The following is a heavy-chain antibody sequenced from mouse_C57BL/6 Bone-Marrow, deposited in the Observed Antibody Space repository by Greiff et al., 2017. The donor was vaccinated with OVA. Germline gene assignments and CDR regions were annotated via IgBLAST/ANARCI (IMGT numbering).Heavy chain of an antibody. CDR3: ARSTTVVATKDY. V-gene: IGHV5-17*01. D-gene: IGHD1-1*01. Sequence: EVQRVESGGGLVKPGGSLKLSCAASGFTFSDYGMHWVRQAPEKGLEWVAYISSGSSTIYYADTVKGRFTISRDNAKNTLFLQMTSLRSEDTAMYYCARSTTVVATKDYWGQGTTLTVSS. CDR1: GFTFSDYG. J-gene: IGHJ2*01. CDR2: ISSGSSTI.